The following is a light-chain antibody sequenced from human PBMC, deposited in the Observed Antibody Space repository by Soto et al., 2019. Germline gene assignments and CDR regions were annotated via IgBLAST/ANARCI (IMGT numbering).Light chain of an antibody. V-gene: IGKV1-27*01. CDR1: QSITTY. Sequence: DIQMTQSPSSLSASVGDRVTITCRASQSITTYLAWYQQKPGKVPKLLIYAASILHSGVPSRCSGSGSGTDFTLAISSLQPEDVATYSCQQYNSASWTFGQGTKGDIK. J-gene: IGKJ1*01. CDR3: QQYNSASWT. CDR2: AAS.